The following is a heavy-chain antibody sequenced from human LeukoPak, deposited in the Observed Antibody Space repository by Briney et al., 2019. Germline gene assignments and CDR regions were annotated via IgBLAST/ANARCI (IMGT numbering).Heavy chain of an antibody. CDR3: ARTGYSSGWYGGFDI. CDR2: IYPGDSDT. D-gene: IGHD6-19*01. J-gene: IGHJ3*02. V-gene: IGHV5-51*01. CDR1: GHRFTNYW. Sequence: GASLETSFKGSGHRFTNYWIGWVRPMPGKGLEWVGIIYPGDSDTRYSPSFQGQVTISADKSISTAYLQWSSLKASDTAMYYCARTGYSSGWYGGFDIWGQGTLVTVSS.